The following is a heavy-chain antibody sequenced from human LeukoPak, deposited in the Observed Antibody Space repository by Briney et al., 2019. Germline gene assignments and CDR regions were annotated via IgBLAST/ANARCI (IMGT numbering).Heavy chain of an antibody. CDR1: GGSISSYY. V-gene: IGHV4-59*01. CDR2: IYYSGST. CDR3: ARAVTIFGVVIIFDY. D-gene: IGHD3-3*01. J-gene: IGHJ4*02. Sequence: PSETLSLTCTVSGGSISSYYWSWIRQPPGKGLEWIGYIYYSGSTNYNPSLKSRVTISVDTSKNQFSLKLSSVTAADTAVYYCARAVTIFGVVIIFDYWGQGTLVTVSS.